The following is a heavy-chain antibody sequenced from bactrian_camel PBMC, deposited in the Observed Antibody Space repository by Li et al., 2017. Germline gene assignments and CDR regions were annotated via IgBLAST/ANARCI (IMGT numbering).Heavy chain of an antibody. V-gene: IGHV3S40*01. CDR3: KISLVAYSPYCAAPKSGY. CDR1: GYDLCIYD. CDR2: IDSDGVPR. D-gene: IGHD2*01. J-gene: IGHJ4*01. Sequence: DVQLVESGGGSVQTGGSLRLSCAVSGYDLCIYDMSWYRQAPGKEREFVSGIDSDGVPRYADSVKGRFTISQGNAKNAGYLQMNSLEPQDTAMYYCKISLVAYSPYCAAPKSGYWGQGTQVTVS.